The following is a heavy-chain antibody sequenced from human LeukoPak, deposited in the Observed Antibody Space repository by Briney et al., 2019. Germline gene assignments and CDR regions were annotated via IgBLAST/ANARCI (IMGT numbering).Heavy chain of an antibody. CDR3: ARLSDYYGSGSFDY. CDR2: INHSGST. Sequence: PSETLSLTCAVYGGSFSGYYWSWIRQPPGKGLEWIGEINHSGSTNYNPSLKSRVTISVDTSKNQFSLKLSSVTAADTAVYYCARLSDYYGSGSFDYWGQGTLVTVSS. J-gene: IGHJ4*02. D-gene: IGHD3-10*01. CDR1: GGSFSGYY. V-gene: IGHV4-34*01.